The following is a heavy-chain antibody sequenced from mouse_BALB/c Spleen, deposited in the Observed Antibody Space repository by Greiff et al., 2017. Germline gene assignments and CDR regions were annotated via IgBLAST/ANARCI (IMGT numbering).Heavy chain of an antibody. CDR2: IDPANGNT. CDR1: GFNIKDTY. CDR3: ARWLLRGGYAMDY. Sequence: EVKLVESGAELVKPGASVKLSCTASGFNIKDTYMHWVKQRPEQGLEWIGRIDPANGNTKYDPKFQGKATITADTSSNTAYLQLSSLTSEDTAVYYCARWLLRGGYAMDYWGQGTSVTVSS. V-gene: IGHV14-3*02. J-gene: IGHJ4*01. D-gene: IGHD2-3*01.